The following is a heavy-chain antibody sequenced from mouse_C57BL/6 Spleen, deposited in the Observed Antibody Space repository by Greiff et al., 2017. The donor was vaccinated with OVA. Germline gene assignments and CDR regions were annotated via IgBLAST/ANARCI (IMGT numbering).Heavy chain of an antibody. V-gene: IGHV1-50*01. D-gene: IGHD4-1*02. CDR1: GYTFTSYW. Sequence: QVQLQQPGAELVKPGASVKLSCKASGYTFTSYWMQWVKQRPGQGLEWIGEIDPSDSYTNYNQKFTGKATLTVDTSSSTAYMQLSSLTSEDSAVYYCARVPTGWYCDVWGKGTTVTVSS. J-gene: IGHJ1*03. CDR2: IDPSDSYT. CDR3: ARVPTGWYCDV.